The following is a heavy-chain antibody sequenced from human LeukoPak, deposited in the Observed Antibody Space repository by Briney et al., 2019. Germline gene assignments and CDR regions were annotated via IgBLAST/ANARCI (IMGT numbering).Heavy chain of an antibody. CDR1: GGSISSYY. V-gene: IGHV4-59*01. D-gene: IGHD3-16*02. J-gene: IGHJ4*02. CDR2: IYYSGST. CDR3: ARSDYVWGSYRPDY. Sequence: PSETLSLTCTVSGGSISSYYWSWIRQPPGKGPEWIGYIYYSGSTNYNPSLKSRVTISVDTSKNQFSLKLSSVTAADTAVYYCARSDYVWGSYRPDYWGQGTLVTVSS.